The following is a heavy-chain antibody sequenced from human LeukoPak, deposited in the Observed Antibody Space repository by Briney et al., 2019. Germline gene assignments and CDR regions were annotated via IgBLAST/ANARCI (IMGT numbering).Heavy chain of an antibody. J-gene: IGHJ4*02. D-gene: IGHD3-22*01. CDR2: INHSGST. V-gene: IGHV4-34*01. CDR3: ARGTGYPLIG. Sequence: SETLSLTCAVYGASFSGYYWSWIRQPPGKGLEWIGEINHSGSTNYNPSLKSRVTISVDMSKNQFSLKLSSVTAADTAVYYCARGTGYPLIGWGQGTLVTVSS. CDR1: GASFSGYY.